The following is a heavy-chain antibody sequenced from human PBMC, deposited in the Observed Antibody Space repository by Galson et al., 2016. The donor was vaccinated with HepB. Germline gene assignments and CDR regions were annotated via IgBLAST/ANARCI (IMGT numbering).Heavy chain of an antibody. CDR1: GFSFSSYA. Sequence: SLRLSCAVSGFSFSSYAMSWVRQAPGKGLEWIAGISGSSGVTHYADSVKGRFTISRDNSRSTLYLQLSSLRGDDTAFYYCAKDWVVVFSGSGYYIDYWSEGTLVTVSS. CDR2: ISGSSGVT. J-gene: IGHJ4*02. D-gene: IGHD3-10*01. V-gene: IGHV3-23*01. CDR3: AKDWVVVFSGSGYYIDY.